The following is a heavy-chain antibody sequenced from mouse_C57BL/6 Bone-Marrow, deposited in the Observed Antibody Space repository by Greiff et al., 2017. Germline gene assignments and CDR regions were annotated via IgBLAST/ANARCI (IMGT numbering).Heavy chain of an antibody. Sequence: EVQLQESGAELVRPGASVKLSCTASGFNIKDDYIHWVKQRPEQGLEWIGWIDPEIGDTAYASKFQGKATITSDTSSNTAYLQLSSLTSEDTAVYYCSSFDGNYFDCWGQGTPLTDAS. J-gene: IGHJ2*01. CDR3: SSFDGNYFDC. D-gene: IGHD2-3*01. CDR2: IDPEIGDT. V-gene: IGHV14-4*01. CDR1: GFNIKDDY.